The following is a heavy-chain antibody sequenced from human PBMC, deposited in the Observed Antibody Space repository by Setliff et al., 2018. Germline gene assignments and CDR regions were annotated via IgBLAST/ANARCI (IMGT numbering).Heavy chain of an antibody. V-gene: IGHV1-69*05. CDR3: ARSPAVLGIVYLDP. J-gene: IGHJ5*02. D-gene: IGHD2-15*01. Sequence: GASVKVSCKASGGTFSRYAISWVRQAPGQGLEWMGGSIPMYRTPAYAQKFQDRVTITTDESTSTAYMELDSLRSEDTAVYYCARSPAVLGIVYLDPWGQGTLVTVSS. CDR2: SIPMYRTP. CDR1: GGTFSRYA.